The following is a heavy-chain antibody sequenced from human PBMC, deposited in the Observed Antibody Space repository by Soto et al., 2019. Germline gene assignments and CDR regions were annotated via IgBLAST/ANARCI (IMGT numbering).Heavy chain of an antibody. J-gene: IGHJ4*02. CDR2: ISWNSDNI. CDR3: AKDSSGWYQGGNFDY. V-gene: IGHV3-9*01. Sequence: EVQLVESGGGLVQPGRSLRLSCTASGFTFDDYAMHWVRQAPGKGLEWVSGISWNSDNIDYADSVKGRFTISRDNAKNSLYLQMNSLRVEDTALYYCAKDSSGWYQGGNFDYWGQGTLVTVSS. CDR1: GFTFDDYA. D-gene: IGHD6-19*01.